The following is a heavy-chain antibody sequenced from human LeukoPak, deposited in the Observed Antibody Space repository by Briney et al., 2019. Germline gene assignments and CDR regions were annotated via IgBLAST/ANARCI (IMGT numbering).Heavy chain of an antibody. Sequence: SQTLSLTCTVSGVSISSGGYYWSWIRQPPGKGLEWIGYIYHSGSTYYNPSLKSRVTISVDRSKNQFSLKLSSVTAADTAVYHCARPSIPSAAASALDIWGQGTMVTVSS. J-gene: IGHJ3*02. D-gene: IGHD2-2*01. V-gene: IGHV4-30-2*01. CDR2: IYHSGST. CDR1: GVSISSGGYY. CDR3: ARPSIPSAAASALDI.